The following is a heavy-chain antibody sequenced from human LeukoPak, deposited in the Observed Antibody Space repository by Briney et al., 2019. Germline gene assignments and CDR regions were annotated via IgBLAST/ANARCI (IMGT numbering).Heavy chain of an antibody. Sequence: AGGSLRLSCAASGFTFSSYWMHWVRQAPGKGLVWVSRINSDGSSTSYADSVKGRFTISRDDSKNTLHLQMNSLRAEDTAVYYCARINYYDGSGFYRDYWGQGTLVTVSS. CDR3: ARINYYDGSGFYRDY. CDR2: INSDGSST. CDR1: GFTFSSYW. J-gene: IGHJ4*02. D-gene: IGHD3-22*01. V-gene: IGHV3-74*01.